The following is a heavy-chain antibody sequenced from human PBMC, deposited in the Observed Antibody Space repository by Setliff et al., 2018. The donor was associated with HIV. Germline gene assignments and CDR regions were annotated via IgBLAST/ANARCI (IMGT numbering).Heavy chain of an antibody. Sequence: SETLSLTCTVSGGSINISSYYWSWIRQSPRTRLEWIGYVSSIGNTNYNPSLKSRVTMSEDTSKNQFSLKLSSVTAADTAVYYCARDYSGWYYFDCWGQGTLVTVSS. CDR1: GGSINISSYY. J-gene: IGHJ4*02. D-gene: IGHD6-19*01. CDR3: ARDYSGWYYFDC. V-gene: IGHV4-61*01. CDR2: VSSIGNT.